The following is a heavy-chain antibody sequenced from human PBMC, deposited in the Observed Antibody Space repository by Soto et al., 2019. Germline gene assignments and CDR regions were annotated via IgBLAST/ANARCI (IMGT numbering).Heavy chain of an antibody. J-gene: IGHJ4*02. CDR2: IYTARPT. D-gene: IGHD2-2*01. CDR3: ARGKSRDAYHPLGY. Sequence: GSLGLSSAASGFTVRNSYTSWVRQAPGRGLQWVSVIYTARPTCYGESVKGRFTISRDESKNTLYFQMDNLRAEDTATYYCARGKSRDAYHPLGYWGPGTLVTVSS. V-gene: IGHV3-53*01. CDR1: GFTVRNSY.